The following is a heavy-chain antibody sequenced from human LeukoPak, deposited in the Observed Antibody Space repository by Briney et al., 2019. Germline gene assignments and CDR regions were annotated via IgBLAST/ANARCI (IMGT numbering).Heavy chain of an antibody. Sequence: SETLSLTCTVSGGSISSYYWNWIRQPPGKGLEWIGYIYYSGSSNYNPSLKSRVIISGDTSKNQVSLKLSSVTAADTAVYYCARANRYDLYFDYWGQGTLVTVSS. CDR3: ARANRYDLYFDY. V-gene: IGHV4-59*01. D-gene: IGHD5-12*01. J-gene: IGHJ4*02. CDR1: GGSISSYY. CDR2: IYYSGSS.